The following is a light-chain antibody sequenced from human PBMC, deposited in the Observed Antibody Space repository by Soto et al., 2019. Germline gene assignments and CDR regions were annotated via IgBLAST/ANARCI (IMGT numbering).Light chain of an antibody. Sequence: QSVLTQPASVSGSPGQSITISCTGTSCDVGSYNLVSWYQQHPGKAPKLMIYEGSKRPSGVSNRFSGSKSGNTASLTIAVLPAEDEADYYCCLYAGSSTVVFGGGTKLTVL. CDR3: CLYAGSSTVV. J-gene: IGLJ2*01. V-gene: IGLV2-23*01. CDR2: EGS. CDR1: SCDVGSYNL.